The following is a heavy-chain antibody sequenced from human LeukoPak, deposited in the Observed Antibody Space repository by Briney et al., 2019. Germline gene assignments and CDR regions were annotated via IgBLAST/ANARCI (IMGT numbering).Heavy chain of an antibody. D-gene: IGHD3-10*01. J-gene: IGHJ4*02. V-gene: IGHV1-24*01. CDR2: FDPEDGET. Sequence: ASAKVSCKASRPTLREIAIHWVRQASGKRLEWMGGFDPEDGETIYAQKFQGRVTMIEDTSTDIAYMELTSLRSEDTAVYFCATFASSYYSYWGQGTLVTVSS. CDR3: ATFASSYYSY. CDR1: RPTLREIA.